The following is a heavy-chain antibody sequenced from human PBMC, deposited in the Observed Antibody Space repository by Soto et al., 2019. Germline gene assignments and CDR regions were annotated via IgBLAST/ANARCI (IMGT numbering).Heavy chain of an antibody. Sequence: PSETLSLTCTVSGGSISSSSYYWGWIRQPPGKGLEWIGSIYYSGSTYYNPSLKSRVTISVDTSKNQLSLQLSSVTAADTAVYYCARLQYTVVTALDIWGQGTMVTVSS. CDR3: ARLQYTVVTALDI. CDR1: GGSISSSSYY. V-gene: IGHV4-39*07. CDR2: IYYSGST. D-gene: IGHD2-15*01. J-gene: IGHJ3*02.